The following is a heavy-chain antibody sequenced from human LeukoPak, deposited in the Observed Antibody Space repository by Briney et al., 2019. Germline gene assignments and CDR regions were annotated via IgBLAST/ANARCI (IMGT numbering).Heavy chain of an antibody. CDR3: ATSYYDSSGYLDWYFDL. V-gene: IGHV3-53*01. D-gene: IGHD3-22*01. Sequence: GGSLRLSCAASGFTVSSNYMSWVRQAPGKGLEWVSVIYSGGSTYYADSVRGRFTLSRDSSKNTLYLQMNNLSAEDTAVYYCATSYYDSSGYLDWYFDLWGRGTLVTVSS. J-gene: IGHJ2*01. CDR1: GFTVSSNY. CDR2: IYSGGST.